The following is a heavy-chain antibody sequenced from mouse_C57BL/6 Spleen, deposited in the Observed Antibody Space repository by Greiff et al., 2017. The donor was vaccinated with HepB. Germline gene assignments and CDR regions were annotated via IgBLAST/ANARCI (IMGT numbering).Heavy chain of an antibody. CDR2: IDPSDSYT. V-gene: IGHV1-50*01. Sequence: VQLQQSGAELVKPGASVKLSCKASGYTFTSYWMQWVKQRPGQGLEWIGEIDPSDSYTNYNQKFKGKATLTVDTSSSTAYMQLSSLTSEDSAVYYCARKRLDYWGQGTTLTVSS. J-gene: IGHJ2*01. CDR3: ARKRLDY. CDR1: GYTFTSYW.